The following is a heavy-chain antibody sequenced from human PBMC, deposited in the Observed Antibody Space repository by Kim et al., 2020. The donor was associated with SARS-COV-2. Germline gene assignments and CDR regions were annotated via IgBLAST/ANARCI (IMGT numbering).Heavy chain of an antibody. J-gene: IGHJ4*02. CDR2: IYYSGST. V-gene: IGHV4-39*01. CDR3: ARQRDYYDSSGYLNNLFDY. Sequence: SETLSLTCTVSGGSISSSSYYWGWIRQPPGKGLEWIGSIYYSGSTYYNPSLKSRVTISVDTSKNQFSPKLSSVTAADTAVYYCARQRDYYDSSGYLNNLFDYWGQGTLVTVSS. CDR1: GGSISSSSYY. D-gene: IGHD3-22*01.